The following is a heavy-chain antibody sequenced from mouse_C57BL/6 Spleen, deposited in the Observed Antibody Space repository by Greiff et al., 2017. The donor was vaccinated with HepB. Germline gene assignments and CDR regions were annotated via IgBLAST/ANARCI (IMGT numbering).Heavy chain of an antibody. D-gene: IGHD3-3*01. CDR3: ARSSGDGNYFDY. CDR1: GYTFTNYW. V-gene: IGHV1-63*01. J-gene: IGHJ2*01. Sequence: QVQLQQSGAELVRPGTSVKMSCKASGYTFTNYWIGWVKQRPGHGLEWIGDIYPGGGYTNYNEKFKGKATLTADKSSSTAYMQFSSLTSEDSAIYYCARSSGDGNYFDYWGQGTTLTVSS. CDR2: IYPGGGYT.